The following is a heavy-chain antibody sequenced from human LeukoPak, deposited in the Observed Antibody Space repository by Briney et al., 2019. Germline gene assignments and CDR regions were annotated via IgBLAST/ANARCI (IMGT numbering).Heavy chain of an antibody. Sequence: SVKVSCKASGGTFSSYAISWVRQAPGQGLEWMGGIIPIFGTANYAQKFQGRVTITADESTSTAYMELSSLRSEDTAVYYCASGPHLSYSSGWDNDYRGQGTLVTVSS. D-gene: IGHD6-19*01. CDR3: ASGPHLSYSSGWDNDY. V-gene: IGHV1-69*13. CDR1: GGTFSSYA. CDR2: IIPIFGTA. J-gene: IGHJ4*02.